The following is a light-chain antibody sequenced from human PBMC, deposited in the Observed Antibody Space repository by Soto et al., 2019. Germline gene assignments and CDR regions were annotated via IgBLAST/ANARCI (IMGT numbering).Light chain of an antibody. J-gene: IGKJ4*01. Sequence: EIVLTQSPGTLSLSPGERATLSCRASQSVSSSYLAWYQQRPGQAPRLLIYGASNRATGIPDRFSGSGSGTDFTLTISRLEPEDVAVYFCQQYGNSPLTFGGGTKVEIK. CDR1: QSVSSSY. CDR2: GAS. V-gene: IGKV3-20*01. CDR3: QQYGNSPLT.